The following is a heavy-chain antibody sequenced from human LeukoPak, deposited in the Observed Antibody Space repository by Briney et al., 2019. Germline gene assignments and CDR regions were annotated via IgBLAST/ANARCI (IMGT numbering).Heavy chain of an antibody. D-gene: IGHD4/OR15-4a*01. V-gene: IGHV1-46*01. Sequence: ASVKVSCKASGYTFTSYYMHWVRQAPGQGLEWMGIINPSGGSTSYAQKFQGRVTMTRDTSTSTVYMELDSLTAEDTAIYYCSRDRWHCVVNCDSVYYYSLDVWGQGTTVTVSS. CDR1: GYTFTSYY. J-gene: IGHJ6*02. CDR2: INPSGGST. CDR3: SRDRWHCVVNCDSVYYYSLDV.